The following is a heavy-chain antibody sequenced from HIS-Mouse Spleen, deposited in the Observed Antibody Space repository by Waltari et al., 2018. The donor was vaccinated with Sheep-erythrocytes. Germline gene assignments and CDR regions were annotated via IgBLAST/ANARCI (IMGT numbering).Heavy chain of an antibody. V-gene: IGHV4-30-2*01. Sequence: IGYIYHSGTTYYNPSLKSRVTISVDRSKNQFSLKLSSVTAADTAVFYCARGPRVLVPGPVPYYFDYWGQGTLVTVSS. J-gene: IGHJ4*02. CDR2: IYHSGTT. D-gene: IGHD2-8*02. CDR3: ARGPRVLVPGPVPYYFDY.